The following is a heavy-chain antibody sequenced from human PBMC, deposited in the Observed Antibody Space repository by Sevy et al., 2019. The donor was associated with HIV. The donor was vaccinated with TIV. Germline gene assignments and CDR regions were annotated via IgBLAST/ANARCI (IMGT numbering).Heavy chain of an antibody. CDR2: MNPNSGNT. CDR1: GYTFTSYD. V-gene: IGHV1-8*01. CDR3: ARGTIVVVPATGGMDV. D-gene: IGHD2-2*01. J-gene: IGHJ6*02. Sequence: ASVKVSCKASGYTFTSYDINWVRQATGQGLEWMGWMNPNSGNTGYAQKFQGRVTMTRNTSISTAYMELSSLRSEDMAVYYCARGTIVVVPATGGMDVWGQGTTVTVSS.